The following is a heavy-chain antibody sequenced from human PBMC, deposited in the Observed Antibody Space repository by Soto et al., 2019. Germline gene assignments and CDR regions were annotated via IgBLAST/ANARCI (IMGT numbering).Heavy chain of an antibody. D-gene: IGHD3-10*01. CDR2: ISSSGSNT. J-gene: IGHJ5*02. CDR3: AKLGNSYSEA. Sequence: EVQLLESGGGLVQPGGSLRLSCAASGFTFSNYAMTWVRQAPGKGLEWVSAISSSGSNTYYADSVKGRFTVSRDNFKKSLYLQMDSLRVEDAAVYYCAKLGNSYSEAWGQGILVTVSS. CDR1: GFTFSNYA. V-gene: IGHV3-23*01.